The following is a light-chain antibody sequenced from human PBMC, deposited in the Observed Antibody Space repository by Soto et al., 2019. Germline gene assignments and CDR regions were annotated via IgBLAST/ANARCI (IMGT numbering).Light chain of an antibody. Sequence: EIVMTQSPATLSVSPGERATLSCRASQSVSRNLAWYQQKPGKAPRLLIYGASTRDTGIPARFSGSGSGTEVTLTISSLQSEDFAVYYCQQYNKWHPYTFGQGTKLEIK. CDR1: QSVSRN. J-gene: IGKJ2*01. CDR2: GAS. CDR3: QQYNKWHPYT. V-gene: IGKV3-15*01.